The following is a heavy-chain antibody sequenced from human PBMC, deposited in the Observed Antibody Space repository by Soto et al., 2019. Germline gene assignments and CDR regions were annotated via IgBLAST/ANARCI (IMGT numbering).Heavy chain of an antibody. D-gene: IGHD2-2*01. CDR3: AKDLILEDIVVVPAAMPLPDAFDI. J-gene: IGHJ3*02. CDR1: GFTFSSYA. Sequence: GGSLRLSCAASGFTFSSYAMSWVRQAPGKGLEWVSAISGSGGSTYYADSVKGRFTISRDNSKNTLYLQMNSLRAEDTAVYYCAKDLILEDIVVVPAAMPLPDAFDIWGQGTMVTVS. CDR2: ISGSGGST. V-gene: IGHV3-23*01.